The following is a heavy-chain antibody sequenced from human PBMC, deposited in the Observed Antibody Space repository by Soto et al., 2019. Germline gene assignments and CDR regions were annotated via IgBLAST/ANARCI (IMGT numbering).Heavy chain of an antibody. CDR1: GGSFSGYY. D-gene: IGHD2-2*01. CDR3: ARDVVPAAMGSYYMDV. J-gene: IGHJ6*03. Sequence: QVQLQQWGAGLLKPSETLSLTCAVYGGSFSGYYWSWICQPPGKGLEWIGEINHSGSTNYNPSLKSRVTISVDTSKNQFSLKLSSVTAADTAVYYCARDVVPAAMGSYYMDVWGKGTTVTVSS. CDR2: INHSGST. V-gene: IGHV4-34*01.